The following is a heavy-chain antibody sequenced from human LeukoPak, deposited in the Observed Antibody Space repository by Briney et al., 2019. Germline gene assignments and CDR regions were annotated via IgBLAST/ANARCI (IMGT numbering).Heavy chain of an antibody. CDR2: IFWDDDK. V-gene: IGHV2-5*02. D-gene: IGHD6-13*01. CDR3: AHGPGPGNIYSSSWYGAAFFDY. J-gene: IGHJ4*02. Sequence: SGPTLVNPTQTLTLTCTFSGFSLSTSEVGVGWIRQPPGKALEWLAVIFWDDDKRYSPSLQSRLTITKDTSKNQVVLTMTNMDPLDTATYYCAHGPGPGNIYSSSWYGAAFFDYWGQGTLVTVSS. CDR1: GFSLSTSEVG.